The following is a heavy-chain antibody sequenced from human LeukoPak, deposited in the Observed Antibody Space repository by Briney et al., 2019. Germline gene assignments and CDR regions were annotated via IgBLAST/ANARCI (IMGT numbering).Heavy chain of an antibody. D-gene: IGHD4-17*01. CDR2: IRGSGGST. Sequence: GGSLRLSCAASGFTFSSFAVSWVRQAPGKGLEWVSAIRGSGGSTNYADSVKGRFTISRDNSKNMLYLQMNSLRAEDTAVYYCAKHKENYGDSCLDDSWGQGTLVTVSS. CDR1: GFTFSSFA. CDR3: AKHKENYGDSCLDDS. V-gene: IGHV3-23*01. J-gene: IGHJ5*01.